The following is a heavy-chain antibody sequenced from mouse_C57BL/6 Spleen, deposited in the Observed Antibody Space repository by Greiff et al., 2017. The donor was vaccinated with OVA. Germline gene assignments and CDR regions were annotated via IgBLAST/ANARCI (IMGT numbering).Heavy chain of an antibody. J-gene: IGHJ2*01. CDR2: IWSGGST. V-gene: IGHV2-2*01. CDR3: ARKGDDYYYFDY. Sequence: VKLMESGPGLVQPSQSLSITCTVSGFSLTSYGVHWVRQSPGKGLEWLGVIWSGGSTDYNAAFISRLSISKDNSKSQVFFKMNSLQADDTAIYYCARKGDDYYYFDYWGQGTTLTVSS. D-gene: IGHD2-4*01. CDR1: GFSLTSYG.